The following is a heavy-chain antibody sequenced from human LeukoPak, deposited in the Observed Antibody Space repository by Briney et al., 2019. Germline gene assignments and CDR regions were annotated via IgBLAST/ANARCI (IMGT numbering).Heavy chain of an antibody. Sequence: PGGSLTLSCAASGFKFTDFWMNWVRQAPGKGLEWVASIKQDGSEKYYVDSVKGRFTISRDNAKNSLYLQMNSLRAEDTALYHCARGIGSYLDYWGQGTLVTVSS. CDR2: IKQDGSEK. CDR1: GFKFTDFW. J-gene: IGHJ4*02. CDR3: ARGIGSYLDY. D-gene: IGHD1-26*01. V-gene: IGHV3-7*03.